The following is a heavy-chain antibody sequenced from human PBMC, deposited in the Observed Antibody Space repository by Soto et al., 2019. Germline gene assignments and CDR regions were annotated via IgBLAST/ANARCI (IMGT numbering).Heavy chain of an antibody. CDR2: IHHSGST. V-gene: IGHV4-34*01. CDR3: ASRGYSGYNY. J-gene: IGHJ4*02. CDR1: GGSFTDYY. Sequence: PSETLSLTCAVYGGSFTDYYWTWIRQPPGKGLEWIGEIHHSGSTNYNPSLKSRVTISVDTSKNQFSLKLNSVTAADTAVYYCASRGYSGYNYWGQGTLVTVSS. D-gene: IGHD5-12*01.